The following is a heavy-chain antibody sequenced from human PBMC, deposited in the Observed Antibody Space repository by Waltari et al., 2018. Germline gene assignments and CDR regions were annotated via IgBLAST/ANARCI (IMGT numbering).Heavy chain of an antibody. V-gene: IGHV4-34*02. CDR3: VRLEDCSGPGGNCYSGDIFAMDV. J-gene: IGHJ6*02. CDR1: GGSLSTYH. CDR2: INHAGFT. Sequence: QVQLLPWGAAILQPSETLSLMCGVYGGSLSTYHWDWLRQPPGKGLEWIGEINHAGFTNYNPSLRSRVSLLVDTSKSQFSLKVNTVTAADTAVYYCVRLEDCSGPGGNCYSGDIFAMDVWGQGTTVTVSS. D-gene: IGHD2-15*01.